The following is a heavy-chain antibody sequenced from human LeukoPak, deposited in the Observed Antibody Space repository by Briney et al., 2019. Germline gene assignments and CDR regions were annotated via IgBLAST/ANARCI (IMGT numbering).Heavy chain of an antibody. CDR2: ISSSGDRL. Sequence: GGSLRLSCAASGFTFSAYAMYWVRQAPGKGLDFVSGISSSGDRLFYADSVKGRFTISRDNSKNTLYLQMSSLTADDTAVYYCVKITSVTGGDCWGQGSRLTVSS. J-gene: IGHJ4*02. D-gene: IGHD1-1*01. CDR1: GFTFSAYA. CDR3: VKITSVTGGDC. V-gene: IGHV3-64D*09.